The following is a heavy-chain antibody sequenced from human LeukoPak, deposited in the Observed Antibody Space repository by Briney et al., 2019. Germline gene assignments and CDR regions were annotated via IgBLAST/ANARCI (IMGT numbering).Heavy chain of an antibody. D-gene: IGHD3-10*01. CDR1: GGSFSDLY. V-gene: IGHV4-34*01. CDR3: ARGRRITMVRGVITHP. J-gene: IGHJ5*02. CDR2: INHSGST. Sequence: PSETLSLTCAVYGGSFSDLYWSWIRQPPGKGLEWIGEINHSGSTNYNPSLKSRVTISVDTSKNQFSLKLSSVTAADTAVYYCARGRRITMVRGVITHPWGQGTLVTVSS.